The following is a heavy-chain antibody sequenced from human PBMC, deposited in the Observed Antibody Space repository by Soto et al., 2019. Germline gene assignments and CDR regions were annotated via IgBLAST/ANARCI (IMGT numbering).Heavy chain of an antibody. CDR1: GFTFSDYY. Sequence: PGGSLRLSCAASGFTFSDYYMSWIRQAPGKGLEWVSYIGSNSSHTNYADSVKGRFTISRDNAKNSLYLQMNSLRAEDTAVYYCARDLGSGYYGIYYYYYYGMDVWGQGTTVTVSS. J-gene: IGHJ6*02. CDR2: IGSNSSHT. CDR3: ARDLGSGYYGIYYYYYYGMDV. D-gene: IGHD3-3*01. V-gene: IGHV3-11*05.